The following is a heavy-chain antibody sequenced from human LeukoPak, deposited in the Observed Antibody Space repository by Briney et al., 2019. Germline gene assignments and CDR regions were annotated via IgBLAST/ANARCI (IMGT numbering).Heavy chain of an antibody. CDR3: ARGSYDDSGYFPFDY. J-gene: IGHJ4*02. Sequence: GGSLRLSCVASEFTFSTYSMNWVRQAPGKGLEWLSYITSSSNMIYYADSVKGRFTISRDNAKNTLYLQMNSLRAEDTAVYYCARGSYDDSGYFPFDYWGQGTLVTVSS. D-gene: IGHD3-22*01. CDR1: EFTFSTYS. V-gene: IGHV3-48*04. CDR2: ITSSSNMI.